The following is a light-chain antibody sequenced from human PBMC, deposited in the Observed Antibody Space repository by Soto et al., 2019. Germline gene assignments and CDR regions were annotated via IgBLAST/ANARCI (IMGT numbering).Light chain of an antibody. Sequence: SYELTQSPSVSVAPGKTASITCGANNIAAKSVHWYQQRPGQAPVVVIYYDSDRPSEIPERFSGSNSGNTATLTISRVEAGDEADYYCQVWDSSTDHPVFGGGTQLTVL. CDR3: QVWDSSTDHPV. J-gene: IGLJ7*01. CDR2: YDS. CDR1: NIAAKS. V-gene: IGLV3-21*04.